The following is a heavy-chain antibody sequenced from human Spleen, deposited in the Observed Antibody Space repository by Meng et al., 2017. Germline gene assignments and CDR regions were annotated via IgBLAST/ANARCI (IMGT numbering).Heavy chain of an antibody. Sequence: QLQLQESDSRLVKPSQTLSLTCTVFGGSISGGAYYWSWIRQPPGKGLEWIGEIHFSGSTYYNPSLNSRITISVDMSRNQFSLRLTSVTSADMAVYYCARVNSDCGGVMCYKGWFDPWGQGTLVTVSS. CDR2: IHFSGST. D-gene: IGHD2-21*01. J-gene: IGHJ5*02. CDR1: GGSISGGAYY. V-gene: IGHV4-30-4*01. CDR3: ARVNSDCGGVMCYKGWFDP.